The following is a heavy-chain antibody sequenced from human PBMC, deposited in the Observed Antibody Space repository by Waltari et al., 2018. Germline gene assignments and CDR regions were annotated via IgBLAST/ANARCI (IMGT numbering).Heavy chain of an antibody. D-gene: IGHD3-22*01. CDR2: IYWNDDK. CDR1: GSPVSNSGVA. CDR3: AHGSSGYYGEAEYYFDS. V-gene: IGHV2-5*01. Sequence: QITLKESGSTLVNPTQTLSLNCTFPGSPVSNSGVAVGWFRRPTGKALEWLALIYWNDDKRYSPSLKSRLTITKDTSKIQVVLTMTNMDPVDTATYYCAHGSSGYYGEAEYYFDSWGQGTLVTVSS. J-gene: IGHJ4*02.